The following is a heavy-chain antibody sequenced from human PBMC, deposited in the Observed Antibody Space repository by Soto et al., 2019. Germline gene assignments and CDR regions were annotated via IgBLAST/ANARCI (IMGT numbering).Heavy chain of an antibody. Sequence: SGTLSLTCTVSSGSISVTNVFWGWVRQPPGKGLEWIGNIDYSGTAYFSPSLATRVTFHVDTSKNQFSLTLYSVTAADTAVYYCARITGRHLDYWGQGILVTVS. CDR3: ARITGRHLDY. D-gene: IGHD1-20*01. CDR1: SGSISVTNVF. V-gene: IGHV4-39*01. CDR2: IDYSGTA. J-gene: IGHJ4*02.